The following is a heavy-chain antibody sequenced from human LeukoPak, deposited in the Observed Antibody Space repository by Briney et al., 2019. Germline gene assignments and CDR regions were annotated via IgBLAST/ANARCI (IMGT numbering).Heavy chain of an antibody. CDR1: GGSISSSSYH. J-gene: IGHJ4*02. D-gene: IGHD3-10*01. CDR3: ARISWVRGVTNVFDY. V-gene: IGHV4-39*07. CDR2: IYYSGST. Sequence: SETLSLTCTVSGGSISSSSYHWGWIRQPPGKGLEWIESIYYSGSTNYNPSLKSRVTISVDKSKNQFSLKLSSVTAADTAVYYCARISWVRGVTNVFDYWGQGTLVTVSS.